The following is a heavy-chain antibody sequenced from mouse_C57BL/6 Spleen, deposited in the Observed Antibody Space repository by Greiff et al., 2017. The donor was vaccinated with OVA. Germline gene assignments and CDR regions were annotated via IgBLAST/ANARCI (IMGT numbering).Heavy chain of an antibody. CDR1: GYTFTCYW. CDR2: IDPADSYT. Sequence: VQLQQPGAELVMPGASVKLSCKASGYTFTCYWMHWVKQRPGQGLEWIGEIDPADSYTNYNQKFKGKSTLTVDKSSSTAYMQLSSLTSEDSAVYYCARKAGSSYAMDDWGQGTSVTVAS. CDR3: ARKAGSSYAMDD. V-gene: IGHV1-69*01. D-gene: IGHD1-1*01. J-gene: IGHJ4*01.